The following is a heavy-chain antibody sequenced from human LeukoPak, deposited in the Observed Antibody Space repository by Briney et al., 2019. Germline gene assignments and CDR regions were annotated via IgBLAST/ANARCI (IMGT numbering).Heavy chain of an antibody. V-gene: IGHV4-30-4*08. CDR3: ASLGFIAARPGSDY. Sequence: PSETLSLTCTVSGGSISSGDYYWSWIRQPPGKGLEWIGYIYYSGSTYYNPSLKSRVTISVDTSKNQFSLKLSSVTAADTAVYYCASLGFIAARPGSDYWGQGTLVTVSS. CDR1: GGSISSGDYY. D-gene: IGHD6-6*01. CDR2: IYYSGST. J-gene: IGHJ4*02.